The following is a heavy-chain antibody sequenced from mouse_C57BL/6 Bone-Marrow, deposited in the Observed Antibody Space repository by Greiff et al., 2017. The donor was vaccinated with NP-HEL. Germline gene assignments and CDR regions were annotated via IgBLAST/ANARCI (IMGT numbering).Heavy chain of an antibody. CDR3: ARSYDGYYGYFDV. CDR2: INPNNGGT. CDR1: GYTFTDYN. J-gene: IGHJ1*03. D-gene: IGHD2-3*01. Sequence: EVKLVESGPELVKPGASVKIPCKASGYTFTDYNVDWVKQSHGKSLEWIGDINPNNGGTIYNQKFKGKATLTVDKSSSTAYMELRSLTSEDTAVYYCARSYDGYYGYFDVWGTGTTVTVSS. V-gene: IGHV1-18*01.